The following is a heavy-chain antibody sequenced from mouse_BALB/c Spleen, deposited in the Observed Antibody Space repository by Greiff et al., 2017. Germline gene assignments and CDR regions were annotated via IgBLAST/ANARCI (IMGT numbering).Heavy chain of an antibody. CDR3: ARSMLGAMDY. Sequence: EVHLVESGGGLVQPGGSRKLSCAASGFTFSSFGMHWVRQAPEKGLEWVAYISSGSSTIYYADTVKGRFTISRDNPKNTLFLQMTSLMSEDTAMYYCARSMLGAMDYWGQGTSVTVSS. J-gene: IGHJ4*01. CDR1: GFTFSSFG. D-gene: IGHD2-3*01. CDR2: ISSGSSTI. V-gene: IGHV5-17*02.